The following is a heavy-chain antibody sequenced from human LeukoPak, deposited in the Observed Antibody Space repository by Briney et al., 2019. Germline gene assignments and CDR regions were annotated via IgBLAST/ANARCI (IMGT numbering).Heavy chain of an antibody. J-gene: IGHJ4*02. V-gene: IGHV1-69*13. CDR1: GGTFSSYA. Sequence: SVKVSCKASGGTFSSYAVSWVRQAPGQGLEWMGGIIPIFGTANYAQKFQGRVTITADESTSTAYMELSSLRSEDTAVYYCARDPFRKYSSSWYDGDYWGQGTLVTVSS. D-gene: IGHD6-13*01. CDR2: IIPIFGTA. CDR3: ARDPFRKYSSSWYDGDY.